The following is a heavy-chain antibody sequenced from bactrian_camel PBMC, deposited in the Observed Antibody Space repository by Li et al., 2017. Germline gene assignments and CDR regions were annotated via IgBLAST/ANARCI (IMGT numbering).Heavy chain of an antibody. Sequence: PLVESGGGLVQPGGSLRLSCAASGFTFSRVAMSWVRQAPGKGLEWVSGISSSGGTAAYADSVKGRFTISRDNAKNTVYLQMNSLKSEDTALYYCATYSFRMSRFAYWGRGTQVTVS. J-gene: IGHJ6*01. CDR1: GFTFSRVA. D-gene: IGHD3*01. V-gene: IGHV3S40*01. CDR3: ATYSFRMSRFAY. CDR2: ISSSGGTA.